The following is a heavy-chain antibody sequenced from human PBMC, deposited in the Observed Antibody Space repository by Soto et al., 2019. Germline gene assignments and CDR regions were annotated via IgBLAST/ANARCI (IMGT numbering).Heavy chain of an antibody. D-gene: IGHD3-10*01. CDR1: GYTLTALS. V-gene: IGHV1-24*01. J-gene: IGHJ6*03. CDR2: FDPENSEP. Sequence: QVQLVQSGAEVKKPGASVKVSCKVSGYTLTALSMHWVRQAPGKGLEWMGGFDPENSEPIYAQKFQGRVTMFEDTSTDTAYMELSSLRSDDTAIYFCATFTMVRGATNRTYYYYMDVWGEGTTVTVSS. CDR3: ATFTMVRGATNRTYYYYMDV.